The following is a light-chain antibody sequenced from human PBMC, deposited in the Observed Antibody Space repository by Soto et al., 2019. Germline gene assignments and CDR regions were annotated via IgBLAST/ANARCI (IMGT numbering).Light chain of an antibody. CDR2: EVS. Sequence: QSALTQPPSASGSPGQSVTISCTGTSSDVGGYNYVSWYQQHPGKAPKLMIYEVSKRPSGVPDRFSGSKSGNTASLTVSGLQAEDEAEYYCSSYAGSNVVIGGGTKLTVL. J-gene: IGLJ2*01. CDR3: SSYAGSNVV. CDR1: SSDVGGYNY. V-gene: IGLV2-8*01.